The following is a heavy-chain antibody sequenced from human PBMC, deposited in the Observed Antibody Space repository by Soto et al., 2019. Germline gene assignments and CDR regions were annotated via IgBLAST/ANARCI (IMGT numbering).Heavy chain of an antibody. CDR3: ATAGYYRFDF. V-gene: IGHV5-51*01. D-gene: IGHD3-10*01. Sequence: GESLKISCKGSGYSFSTYSIGWVRQMPGKGLEWLGNIHSGDSNARYSPSFQGQVTISVDKSISTTYLHWSSLKPSDTAVYYCATAGYYRFDFWGQGTQVTVSS. J-gene: IGHJ4*02. CDR2: IHSGDSNA. CDR1: GYSFSTYS.